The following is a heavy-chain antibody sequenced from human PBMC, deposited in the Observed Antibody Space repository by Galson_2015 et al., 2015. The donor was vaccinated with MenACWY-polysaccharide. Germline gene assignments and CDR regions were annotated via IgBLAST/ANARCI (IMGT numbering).Heavy chain of an antibody. D-gene: IGHD4-17*01. V-gene: IGHV5-51*01. Sequence: QSGAEVKKAGESLKISCKGSGYSFTNYWIAWVRQVPGKGLEWMGIIYPGDSHTPNRPSFEGQVTISADESISTAYLQWSSLKASDTATYYCARLSTTMTQRMSKVDVFDSWGQGTLVTVSS. CDR2: IYPGDSHT. CDR3: ARLSTTMTQRMSKVDVFDS. J-gene: IGHJ4*02. CDR1: GYSFTNYW.